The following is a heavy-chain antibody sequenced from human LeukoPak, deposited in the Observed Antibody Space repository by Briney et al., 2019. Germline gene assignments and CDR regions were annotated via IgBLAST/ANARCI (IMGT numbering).Heavy chain of an antibody. CDR3: ARGLTPITIFGVVSGYYYYYMDV. CDR1: GFTFSSDW. J-gene: IGHJ6*03. CDR2: IKQDGSEK. V-gene: IGHV3-7*01. D-gene: IGHD3-3*01. Sequence: GGSLRLSCAASGFTFSSDWMRWVRHAPGKGLERVAHIKQDGSEKYYVDSVKGRFTISRDNAKNSLYLQMNSLRAEDTAVYYCARGLTPITIFGVVSGYYYYYMDVWGKGTTVTVSS.